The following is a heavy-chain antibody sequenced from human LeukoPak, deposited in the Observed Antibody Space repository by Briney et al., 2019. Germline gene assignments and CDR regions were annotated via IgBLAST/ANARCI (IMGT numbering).Heavy chain of an antibody. V-gene: IGHV1-46*01. CDR3: ARGASQPHYYGSGSSSYYFDY. CDR1: GYTFTSYY. CDR2: INPSGGST. Sequence: ASVTVSCKASGYTFTSYYMHWVRQAPGQGLEWMGIINPSGGSTSYAQKFQGRVTMTRDTSTSTVYMELSSLRSEDTAVYYCARGASQPHYYGSGSSSYYFDYWGQGTLVTVSS. J-gene: IGHJ4*02. D-gene: IGHD3-10*01.